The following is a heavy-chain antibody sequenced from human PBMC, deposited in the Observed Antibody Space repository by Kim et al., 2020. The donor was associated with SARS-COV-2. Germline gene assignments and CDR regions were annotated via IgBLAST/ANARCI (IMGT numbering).Heavy chain of an antibody. CDR2: IYHSGST. Sequence: SETLSLTCAVSGGSISSSNWWSWVRQPPGKGLEWIGEIYHSGSTNYNPSLKSRVTISVDKSKNQFSLKLSSVTAADTAVYYCAKTDYGSGSYEDWFDPWGQGTLVTVSS. CDR3: AKTDYGSGSYEDWFDP. J-gene: IGHJ5*02. D-gene: IGHD3-10*01. CDR1: GGSISSSNW. V-gene: IGHV4-4*02.